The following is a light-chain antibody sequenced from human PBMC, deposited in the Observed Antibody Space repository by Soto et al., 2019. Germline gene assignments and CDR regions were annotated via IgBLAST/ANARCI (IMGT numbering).Light chain of an antibody. CDR3: QHYVTWPLT. CDR2: DAS. Sequence: EIVMAESPGTLSLTQGERATLSCRASQSVGSDLAWYQQKPGQAPRLVIYDASIRATGVPARFSGSRSGAEFTLTISSLQPEAFAVYYGQHYVTWPLTFGVGTKVDI. V-gene: IGKV3-15*01. J-gene: IGKJ4*01. CDR1: QSVGSD.